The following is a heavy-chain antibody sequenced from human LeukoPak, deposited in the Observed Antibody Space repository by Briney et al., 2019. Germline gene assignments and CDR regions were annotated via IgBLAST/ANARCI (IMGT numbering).Heavy chain of an antibody. V-gene: IGHV3-23*01. CDR3: ARHALGEIYGMDV. J-gene: IGHJ6*02. CDR1: GFIFRSYA. Sequence: GGSLRLSCAASGFIFRSYAMSWVRQAPGKGLEWVSGISSSGGRTYYADSVKGRFTISRDNSKNTLYLQMNSLRAEDTAVYYCARHALGEIYGMDVWGQGTSVTVSS. D-gene: IGHD2-21*01. CDR2: ISSSGGRT.